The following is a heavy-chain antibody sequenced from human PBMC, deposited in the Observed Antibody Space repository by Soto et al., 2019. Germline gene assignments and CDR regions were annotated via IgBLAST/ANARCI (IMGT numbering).Heavy chain of an antibody. CDR3: ARDLANIREY. J-gene: IGHJ4*02. Sequence: ASVKVSCKASGYTFTSYYMHWVRQAPGQGLEWMGIINPSGGSTSYAQKFQGRVTMTRDTSTSTVYMELSSLRSDDTAIYYCARDLANIREYWGQGTQITVSS. CDR2: INPSGGST. V-gene: IGHV1-46*01. CDR1: GYTFTSYY. D-gene: IGHD3-10*01.